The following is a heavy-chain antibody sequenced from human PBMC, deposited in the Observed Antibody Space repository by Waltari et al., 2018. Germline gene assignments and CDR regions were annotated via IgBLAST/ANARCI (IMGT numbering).Heavy chain of an antibody. CDR2: MNPNSGNP. D-gene: IGHD6-13*01. Sequence: QVQLVQSGAEVKKPGASVKVSCKASGYTFTSYDINWVRQATGPGLEWMGWMNPNSGNPGYAQKFQGRVTITRNTSISTAYMELSSLRSEDTAVYYCARIKRKLASFDYWGQGTLVTVSS. V-gene: IGHV1-8*03. CDR3: ARIKRKLASFDY. J-gene: IGHJ4*02. CDR1: GYTFTSYD.